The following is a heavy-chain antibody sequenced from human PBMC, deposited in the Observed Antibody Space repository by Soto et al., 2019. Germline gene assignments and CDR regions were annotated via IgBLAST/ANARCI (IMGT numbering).Heavy chain of an antibody. Sequence: EVQLLESGGGLVLPGGSLRLSCAASGFTFRNYAMSWVRQAPGKGLEWVATITGDGGSTYYADSVKGRFSISRDKSKNTVSLQMNSLRGEETAVDYCAKNLRQTSNDFWGGYYTGRYGMDVWGQGTTVTASS. CDR3: AKNLRQTSNDFWGGYYTGRYGMDV. D-gene: IGHD3-3*01. V-gene: IGHV3-23*01. J-gene: IGHJ6*02. CDR2: ITGDGGST. CDR1: GFTFRNYA.